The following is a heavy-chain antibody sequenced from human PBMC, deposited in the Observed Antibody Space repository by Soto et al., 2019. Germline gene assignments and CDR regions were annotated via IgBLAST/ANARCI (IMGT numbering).Heavy chain of an antibody. CDR1: GFTFSNFW. V-gene: IGHV3-74*03. J-gene: IGHJ4*02. Sequence: EVQLVESGGGVVQPGGSLRLSCAASGFTFSNFWIHWVRQAPGKGLVGVSSIHNDGSTTKYADSVKGRFAISRDNARNTLYLLMNSLRAGDTAVYYCAGVWPGGGYFDYWGQGDLVTVSS. D-gene: IGHD3-10*01. CDR3: AGVWPGGGYFDY. CDR2: IHNDGSTT.